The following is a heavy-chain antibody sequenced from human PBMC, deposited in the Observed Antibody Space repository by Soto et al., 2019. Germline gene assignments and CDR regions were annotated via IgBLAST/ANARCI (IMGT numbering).Heavy chain of an antibody. CDR2: IYYSGST. Sequence: QVQLQESGPGLVKPSETLSLTCTVSGGSISSYYWSWIRQPPGKGLEWIGYIYYSGSTNYNPSLKSRVTISVDTSKNQFSLKLSSVTAADTAVYYCARWYYYGSGGWYYFDYWRQGTLVTVSS. V-gene: IGHV4-59*01. D-gene: IGHD3-10*01. CDR3: ARWYYYGSGGWYYFDY. J-gene: IGHJ4*02. CDR1: GGSISSYY.